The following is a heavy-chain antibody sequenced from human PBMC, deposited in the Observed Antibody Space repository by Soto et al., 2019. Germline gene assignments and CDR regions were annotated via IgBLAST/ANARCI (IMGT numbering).Heavy chain of an antibody. CDR1: GYTFTSYG. D-gene: IGHD2-15*01. CDR3: ARDLGGWPDY. Sequence: SVKVSCKASGYTFTSYGISWVRQAPGQGLEWMGWISAYNGNTNYAQKLQGRVTITRDTSASTAYMELSSLRSEDTAVYYCARDLGGWPDYWGQGTLVTVSS. V-gene: IGHV1-18*01. CDR2: ISAYNGNT. J-gene: IGHJ4*02.